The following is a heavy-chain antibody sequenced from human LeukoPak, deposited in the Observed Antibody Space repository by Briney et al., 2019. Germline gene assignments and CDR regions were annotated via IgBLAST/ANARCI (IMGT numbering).Heavy chain of an antibody. CDR2: MTGRGSSI. D-gene: IGHD3-16*01. CDR3: ARRQGGFDS. CDR1: GFTFSSYD. Sequence: GESMRLSCAASGFTFSSYDMNWVRQAPGKGLEYVAGMTGRGSSIENADSVRGRFTISREDSKNTLYLQMRSLTFEDTAVYYCARRQGGFDSWGQGILVSVS. J-gene: IGHJ5*01. V-gene: IGHV3-64D*09.